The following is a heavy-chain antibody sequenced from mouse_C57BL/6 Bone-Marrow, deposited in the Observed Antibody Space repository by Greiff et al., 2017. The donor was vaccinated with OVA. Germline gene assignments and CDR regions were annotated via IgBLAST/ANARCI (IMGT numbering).Heavy chain of an antibody. CDR3: ARRANWDGYFDV. CDR1: GFSLSTFGMG. Sequence: QVTLKESGPGILQPSQTLSLTCSFSGFSLSTFGMGVGWIRQPSGKGLEWLAHIWWDDDKYYNPALKSRLTISKDTSKNQVFLKSASVDTADTATYYCARRANWDGYFDVWGTETTVTVSS. J-gene: IGHJ1*03. D-gene: IGHD4-1*01. CDR2: IWWDDDK. V-gene: IGHV8-8*01.